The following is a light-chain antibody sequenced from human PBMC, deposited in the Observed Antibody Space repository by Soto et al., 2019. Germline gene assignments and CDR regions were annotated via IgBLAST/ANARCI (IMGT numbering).Light chain of an antibody. J-gene: IGLJ3*02. Sequence: SYELTQPPSVSVALGQTARISCGGNNIESKSVHWYQQRPGQAPVLVVYDDSDRPSGIPERFSGSNSGNTATLTISSVDAGDEADYYCQAWDSGTDHWVFGGGTKLTVL. CDR2: DDS. V-gene: IGLV3-21*02. CDR3: QAWDSGTDHWV. CDR1: NIESKS.